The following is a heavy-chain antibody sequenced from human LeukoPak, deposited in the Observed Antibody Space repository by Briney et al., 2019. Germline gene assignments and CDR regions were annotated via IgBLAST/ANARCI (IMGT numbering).Heavy chain of an antibody. Sequence: RPGGSLRLSCAASGFTFSSYAMSWVRQAPGKGLEWVSAISGSGDSTYYADSVKGRFIISRDTFKNTLYLQMNSLRAEDTAVYYCAKRYCRRSSCNSRGDYYFDSWGQGTLVTVSS. V-gene: IGHV3-23*01. D-gene: IGHD2-2*02. J-gene: IGHJ4*02. CDR2: ISGSGDST. CDR3: AKRYCRRSSCNSRGDYYFDS. CDR1: GFTFSSYA.